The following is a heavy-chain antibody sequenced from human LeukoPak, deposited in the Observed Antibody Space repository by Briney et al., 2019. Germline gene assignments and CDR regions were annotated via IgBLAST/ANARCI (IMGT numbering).Heavy chain of an antibody. D-gene: IGHD3-16*02. J-gene: IGHJ4*02. Sequence: SETLSLTCAVYGGSLSGYYWSWIRQPPGKGLEWIGEINHSGSTNYNPSLKSRVTISVDTSKNQFSLKLSSVTAADTAVYYCARGAFGYDYVWGSYRQTHFSYWGQGTLVTVSS. V-gene: IGHV4-34*01. CDR3: ARGAFGYDYVWGSYRQTHFSY. CDR2: INHSGST. CDR1: GGSLSGYY.